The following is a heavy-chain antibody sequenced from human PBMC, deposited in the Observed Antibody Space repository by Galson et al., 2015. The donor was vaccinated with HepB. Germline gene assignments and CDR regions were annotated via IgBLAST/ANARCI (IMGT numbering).Heavy chain of an antibody. CDR1: GFTFSSHA. D-gene: IGHD6-6*01. V-gene: IGHV3-30*18. J-gene: IGHJ4*02. CDR3: AKRRIAARLSPFDY. CDR2: ISYDGSNK. Sequence: SLRLSCAASGFTFSSHAMYWVRQAPGKGLEWVAVISYDGSNKYYVDSVKGRFTISRDNSKNTLYLQMNSLRAEDTAVYYCAKRRIAARLSPFDYWGQGTLVTVSS.